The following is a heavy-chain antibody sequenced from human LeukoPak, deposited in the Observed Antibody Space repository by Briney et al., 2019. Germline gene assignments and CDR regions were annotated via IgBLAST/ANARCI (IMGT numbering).Heavy chain of an antibody. CDR2: IIPIFGTA. J-gene: IGHJ4*02. CDR3: ARDGSLNGRRVS. V-gene: IGHV1-69*05. D-gene: IGHD2-2*03. CDR1: GYTFTSYD. Sequence: GASVKVSCKASGYTFTSYDINWVRQATGQGLEWMGGIIPIFGTANYAQKFQGRVTITTDESTSTAYMELSSLRSEDTAVYYCARDGSLNGRRVSWGQGTLVTVSS.